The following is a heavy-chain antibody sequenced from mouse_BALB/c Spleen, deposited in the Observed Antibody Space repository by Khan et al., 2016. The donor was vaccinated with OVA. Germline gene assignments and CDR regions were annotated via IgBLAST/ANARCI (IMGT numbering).Heavy chain of an antibody. CDR3: ARRNYFGYPFAY. CDR1: GYTFTDYY. Sequence: VQLQQSGAELARPGASVKLSCKASGYTFTDYYINWVKQRTGQGLEWIGEISPGSGDTYYNERFKGKATLTADKSSSTAYMRLSSLPSEASAVYFCARRNYFGYPFAYWGQGTLVTVSA. D-gene: IGHD1-2*01. V-gene: IGHV1-77*01. J-gene: IGHJ3*01. CDR2: ISPGSGDT.